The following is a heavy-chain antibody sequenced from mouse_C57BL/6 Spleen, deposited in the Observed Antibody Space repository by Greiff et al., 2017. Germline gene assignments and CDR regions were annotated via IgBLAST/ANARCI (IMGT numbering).Heavy chain of an antibody. V-gene: IGHV1-53*01. CDR3: ARSANYAGYFDV. J-gene: IGHJ1*03. CDR2: INPSNGGT. CDR1: GYTFTSYW. D-gene: IGHD2-1*01. Sequence: QVQLQQPGTELVKPGASVKLSCKASGYTFTSYWMHWVKQRPGQGLEWIGNINPSNGGTNYNEKFKSKATLTVDKSSSTAYMQLSSLTSEDSAVYYWARSANYAGYFDVWGTGTTVTVSS.